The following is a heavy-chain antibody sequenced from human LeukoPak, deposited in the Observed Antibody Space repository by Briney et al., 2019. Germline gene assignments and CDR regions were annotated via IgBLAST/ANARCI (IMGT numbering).Heavy chain of an antibody. V-gene: IGHV3-11*01. CDR1: GFTFSDYF. CDR2: ISFSGSSI. Sequence: GGSLRLSCAASGFTFSDYFMSWIRQAPGRGLEGVSYISFSGSSIYYGDSVKGRFTISRDNAKNSLYLQMKSLRAADTAIYYCARAGPSSGYYRDDAFDVWGQGTMVTVSS. D-gene: IGHD6-19*01. CDR3: ARAGPSSGYYRDDAFDV. J-gene: IGHJ3*01.